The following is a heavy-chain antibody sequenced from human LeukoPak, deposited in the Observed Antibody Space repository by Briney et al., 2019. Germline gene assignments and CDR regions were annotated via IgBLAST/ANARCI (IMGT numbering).Heavy chain of an antibody. CDR2: ITNNGGIA. Sequence: PGGSLRLSCAASGFIFSTYAMHWVRQAPGTGLEYVSAITNNGGIAYYANSVKGRFTISRDNSKNTLYLQMGSLRAEDMAVYYCARVGRGDAFDIWGHGTMVTVSS. CDR3: ARVGRGDAFDI. D-gene: IGHD1-26*01. CDR1: GFIFSTYA. J-gene: IGHJ3*02. V-gene: IGHV3-64*01.